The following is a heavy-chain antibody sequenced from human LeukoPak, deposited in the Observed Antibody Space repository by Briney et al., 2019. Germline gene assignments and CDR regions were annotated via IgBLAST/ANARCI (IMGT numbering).Heavy chain of an antibody. D-gene: IGHD2-2*01. CDR2: IIPIFGTA. CDR3: ARVRSGYCSSTSCYFDY. J-gene: IGHJ4*02. V-gene: IGHV1-69*05. CDR1: GATFSSYA. Sequence: GASVKVSCKASGATFSSYAISWLRQAPGQGLEWRGGIIPIFGTANYAQKFQGRVTITTDESTSTAYMELSSLRSEDTAVYYCARVRSGYCSSTSCYFDYWGQGTLVTVSS.